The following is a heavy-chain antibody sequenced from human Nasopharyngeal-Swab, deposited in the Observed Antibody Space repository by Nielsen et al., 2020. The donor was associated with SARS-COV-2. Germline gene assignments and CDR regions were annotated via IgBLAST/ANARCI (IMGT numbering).Heavy chain of an antibody. D-gene: IGHD3-22*01. Sequence: GESLKISCTASGFTFGDYAMSWVRQAPGKGLEWVGFIGSKAYGGTTEYAASVKGRFTISRDDSKSIAYLQMNSLKTEDTAVYYCTRDYYDSSGYYGFDYWGQGTLVTVFS. J-gene: IGHJ4*02. V-gene: IGHV3-49*04. CDR2: IGSKAYGGTT. CDR1: GFTFGDYA. CDR3: TRDYYDSSGYYGFDY.